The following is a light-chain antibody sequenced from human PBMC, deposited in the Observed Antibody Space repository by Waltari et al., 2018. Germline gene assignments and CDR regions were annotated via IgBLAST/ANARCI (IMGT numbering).Light chain of an antibody. CDR3: CSYAGSYTFDV. V-gene: IGLV2-11*01. J-gene: IGLJ1*01. CDR1: RSDVGGYNY. CDR2: DVS. Sequence: QSALTQPRAVSGSPGPSVPTSCTGTRSDVGGYNYFPWYQHHPGKAPKLMIYDVSKRPSGVPDRFSGSKSGNTASLTISGLQAEDEADYYCCSYAGSYTFDVFGTGTKVTVL.